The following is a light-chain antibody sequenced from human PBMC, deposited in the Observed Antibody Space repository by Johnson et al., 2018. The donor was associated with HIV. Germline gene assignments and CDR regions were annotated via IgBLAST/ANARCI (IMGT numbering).Light chain of an antibody. CDR2: ENN. V-gene: IGLV1-51*02. CDR1: SSNIGNNY. Sequence: QSVLTQPPSVSAAAGQKVTISCSGSSSNIGNNYVFWYQQFPVTAPKLLIYENNKRPSGIPDRFSGSKSGTSATLGITGLQTGDEADYYCGTWDSNLSVGNLFGTGTKVTVL. J-gene: IGLJ1*01. CDR3: GTWDSNLSVGNL.